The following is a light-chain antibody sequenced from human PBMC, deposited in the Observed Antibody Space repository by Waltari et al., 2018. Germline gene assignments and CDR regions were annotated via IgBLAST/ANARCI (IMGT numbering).Light chain of an antibody. J-gene: IGLJ3*02. V-gene: IGLV4-69*01. CDR2: VNSDGSH. CDR1: SGHSSNV. Sequence: QLVLTQSPSASASLGASVKLTCTLSSGHSSNVIAWLPEQPGKFPRYLMKVNSDGSHSKGDEIPDRFSGSSSGAERYLTISSLQSEDEADYYCQTGGHGTWVFGGGTKLTVL. CDR3: QTGGHGTWV.